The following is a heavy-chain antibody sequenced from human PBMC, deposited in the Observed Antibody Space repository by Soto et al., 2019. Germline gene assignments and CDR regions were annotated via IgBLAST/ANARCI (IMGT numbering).Heavy chain of an antibody. CDR2: ISPYNGTT. J-gene: IGHJ6*02. D-gene: IGHD1-1*01. CDR1: GYTFTTYG. CDR3: ARDGERDTGLNFYYYLHGMDA. Sequence: VKVSCKASGYTFTTYGISWVRQAPGQGLEWMGWISPYNGTTKYAEKFQGEMTMTTDTATSTAYMDLRSLRSDDTAVYYCARDGERDTGLNFYYYLHGMDAWGQGTRVTVSS. V-gene: IGHV1-18*04.